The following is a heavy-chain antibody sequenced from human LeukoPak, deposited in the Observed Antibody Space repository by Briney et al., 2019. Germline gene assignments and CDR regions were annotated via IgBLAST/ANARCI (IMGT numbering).Heavy chain of an antibody. CDR2: ISSDGSNK. J-gene: IGHJ4*02. Sequence: GGSLRLSCAASGFTFSSYTMHWVRQAPGKGLEWVAVISSDGSNKYYADSVKGRFTISRDNAKNSLYLQMNSLRADDTAIYYCARDKIVGPTTLDYWGQGTLVTVSS. D-gene: IGHD1-26*01. V-gene: IGHV3-30-3*01. CDR3: ARDKIVGPTTLDY. CDR1: GFTFSSYT.